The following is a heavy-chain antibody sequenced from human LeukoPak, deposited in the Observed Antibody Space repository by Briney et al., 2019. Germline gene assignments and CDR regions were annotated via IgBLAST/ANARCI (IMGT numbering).Heavy chain of an antibody. Sequence: GGSLRLSCAASGFTFSSYGMHWVRQAPGKGLEWVAFIRYDGSNKYYADSVKGRFTISRDNSKNTLYLQMNSLRAEDTAVYYCANTVDYGGNSVDYLYYFDYWGQVTLVTVSS. J-gene: IGHJ4*02. D-gene: IGHD4-23*01. V-gene: IGHV3-30*02. CDR3: ANTVDYGGNSVDYLYYFDY. CDR1: GFTFSSYG. CDR2: IRYDGSNK.